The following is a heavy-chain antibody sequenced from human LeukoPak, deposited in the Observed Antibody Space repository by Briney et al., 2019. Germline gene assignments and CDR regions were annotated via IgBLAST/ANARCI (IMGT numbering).Heavy chain of an antibody. V-gene: IGHV3-30*03. Sequence: GGSLRLSCTASGFTFSTYGMHWVRQAPGKGLEWVAVISYDGSNKYYADSVKGRFTISRDNSKNTLYLQMNSLRAEETAVYYCSRDQGPGLWRVIIGYAFDIWGQGTMVTVSS. CDR2: ISYDGSNK. D-gene: IGHD3-3*01. CDR1: GFTFSTYG. CDR3: SRDQGPGLWRVIIGYAFDI. J-gene: IGHJ3*02.